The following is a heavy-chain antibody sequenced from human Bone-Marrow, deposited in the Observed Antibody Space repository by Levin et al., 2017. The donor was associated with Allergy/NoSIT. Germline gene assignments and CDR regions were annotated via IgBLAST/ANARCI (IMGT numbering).Heavy chain of an antibody. Sequence: GESLKISCKGSGYSFTSYWIGWVRQMPGKGLEWMGIIYPGDSDTRYSPSFQGQVTISADKSISTAYLQWSSLKASDTAMYYCARGGLGYCISTSCGDAFDIWGQGTMVTVSS. CDR2: IYPGDSDT. V-gene: IGHV5-51*01. CDR3: ARGGLGYCISTSCGDAFDI. CDR1: GYSFTSYW. D-gene: IGHD2-2*01. J-gene: IGHJ3*02.